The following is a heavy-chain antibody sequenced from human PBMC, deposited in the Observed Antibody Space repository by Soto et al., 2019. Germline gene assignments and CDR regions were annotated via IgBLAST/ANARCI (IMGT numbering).Heavy chain of an antibody. Sequence: GESLKISCKGSGYSFTSYWIGWVRQMPGKGLEWMGIIYPGDSDTRYSPSFQGQVTISADKSISTAYLQWSSLKASDTAMYYCARRYGSGSYYRAYYYMDVWGKGTTVTVSS. D-gene: IGHD3-10*01. V-gene: IGHV5-51*01. CDR3: ARRYGSGSYYRAYYYMDV. CDR2: IYPGDSDT. J-gene: IGHJ6*03. CDR1: GYSFTSYW.